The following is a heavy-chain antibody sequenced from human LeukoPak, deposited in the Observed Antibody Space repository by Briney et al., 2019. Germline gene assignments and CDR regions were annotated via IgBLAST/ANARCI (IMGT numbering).Heavy chain of an antibody. D-gene: IGHD2-15*01. J-gene: IGHJ6*03. CDR3: ARSGPYYYYMDV. CDR2: INPNSGGT. V-gene: IGHV1-2*02. CDR1: GYTFTGCY. Sequence: ASVKVSCKASGYTFTGCYMHWVRQAPGQGLEWMGWINPNSGGTNYAQKFQGRVTMTRDTSISTAYMELSRLRSDDTAVYYCARSGPYYYYMDVWGKGTTVTVSS.